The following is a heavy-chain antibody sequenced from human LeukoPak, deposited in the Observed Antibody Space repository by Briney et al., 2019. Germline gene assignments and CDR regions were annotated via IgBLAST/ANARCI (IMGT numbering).Heavy chain of an antibody. Sequence: GGSLRLSCAASGFTFRSFGMRWVRRAPGKGLEWGADISYDGRNKYYADSVKGGFTISRDNSKNTLYLHMNKLRAEDTAVYYCAKVYSSNGEDAFDIWGQETMVTVSS. CDR3: AKVYSSNGEDAFDI. CDR2: ISYDGRNK. J-gene: IGHJ3*02. D-gene: IGHD6-13*01. V-gene: IGHV3-30*18. CDR1: GFTFRSFG.